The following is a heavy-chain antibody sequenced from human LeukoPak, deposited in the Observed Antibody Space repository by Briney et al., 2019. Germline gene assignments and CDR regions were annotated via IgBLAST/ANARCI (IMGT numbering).Heavy chain of an antibody. V-gene: IGHV3-72*01. J-gene: IGHJ4*02. CDR3: ARSRVGATGNFDY. CDR2: TRNKANSYTT. Sequence: PGGSLRLSCAAPGFTFSDHYMDWVRQAPGKGLEWVGRTRNKANSYTTEYAASVKGRFTISRDDSKNSLYLQMNSLKTEDTAVYYCARSRVGATGNFDYWGQGTLVTVSS. CDR1: GFTFSDHY. D-gene: IGHD1-26*01.